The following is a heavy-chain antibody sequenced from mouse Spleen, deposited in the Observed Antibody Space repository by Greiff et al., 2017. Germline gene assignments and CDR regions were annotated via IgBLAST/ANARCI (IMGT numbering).Heavy chain of an antibody. J-gene: IGHJ2*01. D-gene: IGHD2-3*01. V-gene: IGHV14-3*02. CDR1: GFNIKDTY. CDR3: ARSSYDGYYDRDY. CDR2: IDPANGDT. Sequence: EVQLQQSGAELVKPGASVKLSCTASGFNIKDTYMHWVKQRPEQGLEWIGRIDPANGDTKYDPKFQGKATITADTSSNTAYLQLSSLTSEDTAVYYCARSSYDGYYDRDYWGQGTTLTVSS.